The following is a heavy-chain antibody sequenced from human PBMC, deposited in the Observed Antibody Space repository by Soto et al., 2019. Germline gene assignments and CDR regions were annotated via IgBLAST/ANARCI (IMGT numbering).Heavy chain of an antibody. CDR1: GGSFSGYY. J-gene: IGHJ4*02. Sequence: SETLSLTCAVYGGSFSGYYWSWIRQPPGKGLEWIGEINHSGSTNYNPSLKSRVTISVDTSKNQFSLKLSSVTAADTAVYYCARGPPRRYFDWLLKYFDYWGQGTLVTVSS. CDR3: ARGPPRRYFDWLLKYFDY. V-gene: IGHV4-34*01. D-gene: IGHD3-9*01. CDR2: INHSGST.